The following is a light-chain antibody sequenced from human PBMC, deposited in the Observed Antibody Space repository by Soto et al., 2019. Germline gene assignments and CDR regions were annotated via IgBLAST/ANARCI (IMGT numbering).Light chain of an antibody. CDR2: GAS. V-gene: IGKV3D-15*01. J-gene: IGKJ5*01. CDR3: QQYGSSHT. Sequence: EIMIKLSPATLSVSKTESATLHCRASQSVSRKLVWYQQKPGPAPRLLIYGASTRATGIPDRFSGSGAGAYFNLTISRQEPADIGVYYCQQYGSSHTFGQGTRLE. CDR1: QSVSRK.